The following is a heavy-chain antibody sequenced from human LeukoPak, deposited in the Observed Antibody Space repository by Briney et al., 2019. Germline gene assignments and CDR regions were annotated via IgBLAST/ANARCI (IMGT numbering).Heavy chain of an antibody. CDR2: ITGSGGST. CDR3: AGRGSGSYFDY. CDR1: GFTFSIHG. Sequence: GGSLRLSCAASGFTFSIHGMNWVRQGPGKGLEWVSGITGSGGSTYHADSVKGRFTISRDNAKNTLYLQMNRLRAEDTAVYYCAGRGSGSYFDYWGQGTLVTVSS. V-gene: IGHV3-23*01. J-gene: IGHJ4*02. D-gene: IGHD3-10*01.